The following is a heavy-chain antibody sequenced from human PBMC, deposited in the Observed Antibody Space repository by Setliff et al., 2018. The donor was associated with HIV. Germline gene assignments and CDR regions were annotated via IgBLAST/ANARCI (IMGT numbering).Heavy chain of an antibody. CDR1: GFTFSTYW. CDR2: INNDGRKT. D-gene: IGHD3-22*01. CDR3: ARDNYYFDNSGYPVDAFDI. V-gene: IGHV3-74*03. J-gene: IGHJ3*02. Sequence: LRLSCAAPGFTFSTYWMHWVRQAPGKGLVWVSHINNDGRKTTYADSVKGRFTVSRDNAKNTLYLQMNSLRAEDTAVYYCARDNYYFDNSGYPVDAFDIWGQGTMVTVSS.